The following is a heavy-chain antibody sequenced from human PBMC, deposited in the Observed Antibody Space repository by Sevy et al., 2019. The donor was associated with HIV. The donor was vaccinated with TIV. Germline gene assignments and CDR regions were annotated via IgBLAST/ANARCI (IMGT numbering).Heavy chain of an antibody. CDR1: GFTVSSNY. CDR2: IYRGGNT. V-gene: IGHV3-53*01. D-gene: IGHD6-13*01. J-gene: IGHJ6*02. CDR3: ARWGAIAAAVHYYDGMDV. Sequence: GGSLRLSCAASGFTVSSNYMSWVRQAPGKGLEWVSVIYRGGNTHYADSVKGRFTISRDNSKNTLYLQMNSLRAEDTAVYYCARWGAIAAAVHYYDGMDVWGQGTTVTVSS.